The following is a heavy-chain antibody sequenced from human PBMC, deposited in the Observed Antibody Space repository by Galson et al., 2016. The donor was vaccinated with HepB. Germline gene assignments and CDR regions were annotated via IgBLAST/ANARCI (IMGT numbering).Heavy chain of an antibody. D-gene: IGHD3-16*01. CDR2: ISSALRPI. V-gene: IGHV3-48*02. J-gene: IGHJ5*02. Sequence: SLRLSCAASGFTLSGSGLNWVRQAPGRGLQWISYISSALRPIYYADSVKGRFAISRDNAKNSVVLEMNSLREEDTGVYYCARDRLGWLDLWGQGTLVTVSS. CDR3: ARDRLGWLDL. CDR1: GFTLSGSG.